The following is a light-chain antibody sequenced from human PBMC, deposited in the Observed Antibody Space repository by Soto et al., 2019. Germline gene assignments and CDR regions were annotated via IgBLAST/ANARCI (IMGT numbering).Light chain of an antibody. CDR2: WAS. J-gene: IGKJ1*01. Sequence: DIVMTQSPDSLAVSLGERATMNCKCSRSVLYKSNNKNHLAWYQQKPGQPPQLIIYWASTRESGVPERFSGSGSGTEFSLTISSLQPEDFATYYCLQYNTYPRTFGQGTKVDIK. CDR3: LQYNTYPRT. CDR1: RSVLYKSNNKNH. V-gene: IGKV4-1*01.